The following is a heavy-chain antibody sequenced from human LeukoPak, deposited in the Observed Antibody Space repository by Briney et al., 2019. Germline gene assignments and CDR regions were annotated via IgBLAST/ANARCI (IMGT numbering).Heavy chain of an antibody. CDR3: ARATAYYCIDY. V-gene: IGHV4-59*01. CDR1: GDPITSSY. Sequence: SETLSLTCTVSGDPITSSYWSWIRQPPGKGLEWIGYIYYSGSTNYNPSLRSRVTMALDTPKNQFSLKLSSVTAADTAVYYCARATAYYCIDYWGQGTLVTVSS. CDR2: IYYSGST. J-gene: IGHJ4*02. D-gene: IGHD3-16*01.